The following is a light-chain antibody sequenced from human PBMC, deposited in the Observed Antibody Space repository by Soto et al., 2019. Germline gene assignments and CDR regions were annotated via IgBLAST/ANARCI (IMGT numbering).Light chain of an antibody. CDR1: NSDVGSHNF. Sequence: QYALTQPASVSGSPGQSITISCTGTNSDVGSHNFVSWYQQYPGKAPKLLIYEASKRPSGLSNRFSGSKSGNTASLTISGLKAEDEADYYCCSLTNGATWVFGGGTKLTVL. V-gene: IGLV2-23*01. CDR2: EAS. CDR3: CSLTNGATWV. J-gene: IGLJ3*02.